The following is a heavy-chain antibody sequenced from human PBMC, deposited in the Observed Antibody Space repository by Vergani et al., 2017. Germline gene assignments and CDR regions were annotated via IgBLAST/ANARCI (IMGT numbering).Heavy chain of an antibody. CDR2: ISSSSSYI. CDR1: GFTFSSYS. CDR3: ATLDYGEPGY. V-gene: IGHV3-21*01. Sequence: EVQLVESGGGLVKPGGSLRLSCAASGFTFSSYSMNWVRQAPGKGLVWVSSISSSSSYIYYADSVKGRFTISRDNAKNSLYLQMNSLRAEDTAVYYCATLDYGEPGYWGQGTLVTVSS. J-gene: IGHJ4*02. D-gene: IGHD4-17*01.